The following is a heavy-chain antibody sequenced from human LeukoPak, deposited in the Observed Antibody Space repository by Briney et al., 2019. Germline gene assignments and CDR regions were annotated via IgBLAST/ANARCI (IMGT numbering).Heavy chain of an antibody. Sequence: ATVKVSCKASGYTFTSYYMHWVRHAPGQGLEWMRIINPSGGSTSYAQKFQGRVTMTRDTSTSTVYMELSSLRSEYTAVYYCARSLGYYYDSSGYPDYWGQGTLVTVSS. CDR2: INPSGGST. D-gene: IGHD3-22*01. J-gene: IGHJ4*02. V-gene: IGHV1-46*01. CDR1: GYTFTSYY. CDR3: ARSLGYYYDSSGYPDY.